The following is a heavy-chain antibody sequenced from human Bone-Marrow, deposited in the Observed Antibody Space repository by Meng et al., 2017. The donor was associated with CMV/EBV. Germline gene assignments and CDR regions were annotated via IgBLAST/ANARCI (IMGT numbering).Heavy chain of an antibody. V-gene: IGHV4-59*01. CDR3: ARARGSHYFDY. Sequence: GSLRLSCSVSGGAISNYYWSWIRQPPGKGLGWIGYVYYSGTTNYNPSLKSRVSISVDTSKNQFSLKPSSVTAADTAVYYCARARGSHYFDYWGQGTLVTVSS. CDR1: GGAISNYY. D-gene: IGHD3-10*01. J-gene: IGHJ4*02. CDR2: VYYSGTT.